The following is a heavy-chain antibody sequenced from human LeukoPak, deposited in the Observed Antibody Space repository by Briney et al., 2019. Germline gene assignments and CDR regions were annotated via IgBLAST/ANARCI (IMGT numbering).Heavy chain of an antibody. D-gene: IGHD2-15*01. CDR1: GGSISSSSYY. CDR2: IYTSGST. CDR3: ARVGGLHALSLHTVVDY. J-gene: IGHJ4*02. V-gene: IGHV4-61*02. Sequence: SETLSLTCTVSGGSISSSSYYWGWIRQPAGKGLEWIGRIYTSGSTNYNPSLKSRVTMSVDTSKNQFSLKLSSVTAADTAVYYCARVGGLHALSLHTVVDYWGQGTLVTVSS.